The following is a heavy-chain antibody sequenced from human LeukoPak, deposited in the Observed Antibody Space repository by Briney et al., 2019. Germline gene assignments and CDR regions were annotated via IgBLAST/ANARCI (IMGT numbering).Heavy chain of an antibody. CDR2: ISWSSCSI. J-gene: IGHJ3*02. Sequence: PGGSLRLSCAASGFTFDDYAMHWVRQAPGKGLEWVSGISWSSCSIAYADSVKGRFTISRDNAKNSLYLQMNSLRPADMALYYCVKDRTGGDIFTDVFDMWGQGTMVTVSS. V-gene: IGHV3-9*03. CDR1: GFTFDDYA. CDR3: VKDRTGGDIFTDVFDM. D-gene: IGHD2-21*01.